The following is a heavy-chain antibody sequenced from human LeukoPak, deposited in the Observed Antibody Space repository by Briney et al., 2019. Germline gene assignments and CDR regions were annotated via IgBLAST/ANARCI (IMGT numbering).Heavy chain of an antibody. CDR2: FDPEYGET. CDR3: AILSGFFGVVAYSIDA. V-gene: IGHV1-24*01. D-gene: IGHD3-3*01. Sequence: ASVKVSCKVSGYTLTELSMHWVRQAPGKGLEWMGGFDPEYGETIYAQKFQGRVTMTEDTSTDTAYMELSSLRSEDTAVYYCAILSGFFGVVAYSIDAWGQGTLVTVSS. CDR1: GYTLTELS. J-gene: IGHJ5*02.